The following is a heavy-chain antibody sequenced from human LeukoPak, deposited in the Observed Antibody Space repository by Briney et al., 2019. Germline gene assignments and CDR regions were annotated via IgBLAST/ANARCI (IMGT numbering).Heavy chain of an antibody. D-gene: IGHD3-22*01. CDR3: ARHWTESGGYYYEAVGGHCDY. CDR1: GFTVSSNY. V-gene: IGHV3-66*04. J-gene: IGHJ4*02. Sequence: QPGGSLRLSCAASGFTVSSNYMSWVRQAPGKGLEWVSVIYDDGRTYYADSVKGRFTISRENSKNTVSLQMNSLRAEDTAVYYCARHWTESGGYYYEAVGGHCDYWGQGTLVTVAS. CDR2: IYDDGRT.